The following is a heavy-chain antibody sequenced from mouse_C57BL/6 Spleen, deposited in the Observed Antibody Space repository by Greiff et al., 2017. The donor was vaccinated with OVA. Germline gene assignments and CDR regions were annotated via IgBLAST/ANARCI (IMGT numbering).Heavy chain of an antibody. CDR3: ARVYDYDVGGYYAMDY. CDR1: GYSITSGYY. CDR2: ISYDGSN. D-gene: IGHD2-4*01. V-gene: IGHV3-6*01. Sequence: EVKLQESGPGLVKPSQSLSLTCSVTGYSITSGYYWNWIRQFPGNKLEWMGYISYDGSNNYNPSLKNRISITRDTSKNQFFLKLNSVTTEDTATYYCARVYDYDVGGYYAMDYWGQGTSVTVSS. J-gene: IGHJ4*01.